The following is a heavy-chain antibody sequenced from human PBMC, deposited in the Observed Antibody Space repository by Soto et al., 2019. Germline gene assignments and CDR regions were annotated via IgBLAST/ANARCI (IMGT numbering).Heavy chain of an antibody. D-gene: IGHD6-19*01. J-gene: IGHJ4*02. V-gene: IGHV4-4*07. CDR2: TYITGDT. CDR1: GDSINRYY. Sequence: SETLSLTCRVSGDSINRYYWSWIRQSAGKGLEWIGRTYITGDTNFNPSLKSRVTMSLDMSRHQLSLHLSSVTAADTAVYYCAREYTETVDGPTPFYFDYWGQGXPVTVSS. CDR3: AREYTETVDGPTPFYFDY.